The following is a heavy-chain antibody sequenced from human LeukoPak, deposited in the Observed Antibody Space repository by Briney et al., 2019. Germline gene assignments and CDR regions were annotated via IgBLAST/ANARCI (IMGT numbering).Heavy chain of an antibody. CDR3: ARERVGHGDLDDAFDI. V-gene: IGHV1-69*05. Sequence: EASVKVSCTASGGTINSLTISWVRQAPGQGLEWMGGIIPIFGTANYAQRFQGRVTITTNESTRTAYMELSSLTSDDTAVYFCARERVGHGDLDDAFDIWGQGTMVTVSS. CDR1: GGTINSLT. D-gene: IGHD2-21*01. CDR2: IIPIFGTA. J-gene: IGHJ3*02.